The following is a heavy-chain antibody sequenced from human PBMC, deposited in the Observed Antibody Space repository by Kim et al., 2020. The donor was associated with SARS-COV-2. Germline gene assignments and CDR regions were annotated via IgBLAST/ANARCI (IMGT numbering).Heavy chain of an antibody. Sequence: GGSLRLSCAASGFTFSSYAMHWVRQAPGKGLEYVSAISSNGGSTYYANSVKGRFTISRDNSKNTLYLQMGSLRAEDMAVYYCARVSGSGYYTDYWGQGTLVTVSS. CDR2: ISSNGGST. D-gene: IGHD3-3*01. V-gene: IGHV3-64*01. CDR3: ARVSGSGYYTDY. CDR1: GFTFSSYA. J-gene: IGHJ4*02.